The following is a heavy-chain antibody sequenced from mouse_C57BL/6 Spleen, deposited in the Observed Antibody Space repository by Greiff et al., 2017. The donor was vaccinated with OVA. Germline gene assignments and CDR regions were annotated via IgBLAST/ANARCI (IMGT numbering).Heavy chain of an antibody. CDR1: GYTFTSYW. Sequence: QVQLQQPGAELVKPGASVKLSCKASGYTFTSYWMHWVKQRPGRGLEWIGRIDPNSGGTKYNEHCKSKATLTLDKPSSTAYMQLSSLTSEDSAVYYCARVGNYGYGGWFADWGQGTLVTVSA. D-gene: IGHD2-2*01. V-gene: IGHV1-72*01. CDR2: IDPNSGGT. J-gene: IGHJ3*01. CDR3: ARVGNYGYGGWFAD.